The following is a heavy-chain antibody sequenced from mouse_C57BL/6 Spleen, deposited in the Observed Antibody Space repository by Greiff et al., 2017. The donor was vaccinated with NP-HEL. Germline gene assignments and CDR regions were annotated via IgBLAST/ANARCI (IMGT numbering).Heavy chain of an antibody. Sequence: QVQLQQPGAELVRPGSSVKLSCKASGYTFTSYWMDWVKQRPGQGLEWIGNIYPSDSETHYNQKFKDKATLTVDKSSSTAYMQLSSLTSEDSAVYYCARGGNWYFDVWGTRTTVTVSS. CDR1: GYTFTSYW. CDR3: ARGGNWYFDV. D-gene: IGHD2-14*01. CDR2: IYPSDSET. J-gene: IGHJ1*03. V-gene: IGHV1-61*01.